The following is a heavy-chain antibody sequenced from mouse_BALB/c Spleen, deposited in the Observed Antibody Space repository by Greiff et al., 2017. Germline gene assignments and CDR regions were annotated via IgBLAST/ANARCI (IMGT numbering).Heavy chain of an antibody. CDR1: GFTFSSYA. CDR3: ARHEVVARDFDY. D-gene: IGHD1-1*01. Sequence: EVQLQESGGGLVKPGGSLKPSCAASGFTFSSYAMSWVRQTPEKRLEWVATISSGGSYTYYPDSVKGRFTISRDNAKNTLYLQMSSLRSEDTAMYYCARHEVVARDFDYWGQGTTLTVSS. V-gene: IGHV5-9-3*01. CDR2: ISSGGSYT. J-gene: IGHJ2*01.